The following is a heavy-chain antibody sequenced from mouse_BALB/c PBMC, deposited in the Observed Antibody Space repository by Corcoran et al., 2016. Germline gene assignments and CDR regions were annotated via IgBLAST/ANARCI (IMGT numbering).Heavy chain of an antibody. V-gene: IGHV9-3-1*01. CDR1: GYTFTHYG. CDR3: AREPYAMDY. CDR2: INTYTGEP. J-gene: IGHJ4*01. Sequence: QIQLVQSGPELKKPVETVRISCKASGYTFTHYGMNWVKQAPGKGLKLMGWINTYTGEPTYADDFKGRFAFSLDTSASTAYLQINNLKNEDTATYFGAREPYAMDYWGQGTSVTVSS.